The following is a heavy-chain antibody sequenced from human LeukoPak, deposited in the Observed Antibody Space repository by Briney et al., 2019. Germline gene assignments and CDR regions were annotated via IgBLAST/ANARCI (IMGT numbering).Heavy chain of an antibody. J-gene: IGHJ4*02. Sequence: KASETLSLTCTVSGGSISSSSYYWGWIRQPPGKGLEWIGSIYYSGSTYYNPSLKSRVTISVDTSKNQFSLKLSSVTAADTAVYYCALNTGGDYVPVALDYWGQGTLVTVSS. CDR2: IYYSGST. CDR1: GGSISSSSYY. V-gene: IGHV4-39*07. CDR3: ALNTGGDYVPVALDY. D-gene: IGHD4-17*01.